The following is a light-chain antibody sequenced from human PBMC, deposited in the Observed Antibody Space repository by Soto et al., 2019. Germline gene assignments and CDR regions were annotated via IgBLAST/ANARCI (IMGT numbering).Light chain of an antibody. J-gene: IGLJ2*01. CDR2: DVT. CDR3: SSYTSSNTLVV. Sequence: QSALTQPASVSGSPGQSITISCTGTSSDVGGFDYVSWYQQHPGKVPKVMIYDVTNRPSGVSNRFSGSKSGNTASLSISGLQAEDEADYYCSSYTSSNTLVVFGGGTKLTVL. CDR1: SSDVGGFDY. V-gene: IGLV2-14*03.